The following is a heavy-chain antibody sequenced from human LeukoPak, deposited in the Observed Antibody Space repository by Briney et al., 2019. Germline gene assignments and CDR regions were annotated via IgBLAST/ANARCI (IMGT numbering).Heavy chain of an antibody. D-gene: IGHD3-3*01. J-gene: IGHJ6*03. CDR1: GGSFSGYY. CDR3: ARRGVRVYYYYYYMDV. Sequence: SETLSLTCAVYGGSFSGYYWSWIRQPPGKGLEWIGEINHSGSTNYSPSLKSRVTISVDTSKNQFSLKLSSVTAADTAVYYCARRGVRVYYYYYYMDVWGKGTTVTISS. V-gene: IGHV4-34*01. CDR2: INHSGST.